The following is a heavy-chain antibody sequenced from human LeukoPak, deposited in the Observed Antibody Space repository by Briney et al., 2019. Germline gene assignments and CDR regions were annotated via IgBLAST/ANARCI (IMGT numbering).Heavy chain of an antibody. CDR1: GFTVSSNY. V-gene: IGHV3-66*01. D-gene: IGHD3-10*01. CDR2: VYSGGGT. CDR3: ARGTGSGSGRLNYFDY. J-gene: IGHJ4*02. Sequence: PGRSLRLSRAASGFTVSSNYMTWVRQAPGKGLEWVSIVYSGGGTYYADSVKGRFTVSRDNSKNTLYLQMDSLRAEDTAVYYCARGTGSGSGRLNYFDYWGQGTLVTVSS.